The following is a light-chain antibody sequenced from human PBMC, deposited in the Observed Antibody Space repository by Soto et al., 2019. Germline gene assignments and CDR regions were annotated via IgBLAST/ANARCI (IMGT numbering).Light chain of an antibody. CDR1: QSVSSN. CDR3: QQRSSWSLT. CDR2: GAS. Sequence: EIVMTQSPATLSVSPGERATLSCRASQSVSSNLAWYQQKPGQAPRLLVDGASNRATGIPARFSGSGSGTDFTLTISSLEPEDFAVYFCQQRSSWSLTFGGGTKVDIK. V-gene: IGKV3-11*01. J-gene: IGKJ4*02.